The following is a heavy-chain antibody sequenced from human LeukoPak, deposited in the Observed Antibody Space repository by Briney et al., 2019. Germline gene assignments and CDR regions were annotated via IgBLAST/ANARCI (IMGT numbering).Heavy chain of an antibody. CDR2: IKSKTDGGTT. CDR3: ARANYYYDSSGMGENVGAFDI. Sequence: GGSLRLSCAASGFTFSSYAMSWVRQAPGKGLEWVGRIKSKTDGGTTDYAAPVKGRFTISRDDSKNTLYLQMNSLRAEDTAVYYCARANYYYDSSGMGENVGAFDIWGQGTMVTVSS. CDR1: GFTFSSYA. J-gene: IGHJ3*02. V-gene: IGHV3-15*01. D-gene: IGHD3-22*01.